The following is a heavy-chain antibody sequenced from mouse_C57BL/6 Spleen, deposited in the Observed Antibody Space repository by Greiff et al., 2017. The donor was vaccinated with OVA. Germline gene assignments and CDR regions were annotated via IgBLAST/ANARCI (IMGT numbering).Heavy chain of an antibody. CDR3: ARWDYGWAMDY. CDR2: INPYNGDT. D-gene: IGHD2-4*01. CDR1: GYSFTGYF. Sequence: EVMLVESGPELVKPGDSVKISCKASGYSFTGYFMNWVMQSHGKSLEWIGRINPYNGDTFYNQKFKGKATLTVDKSSSTAHMELRSLTSEDSAVYYCARWDYGWAMDYWGQGTSVTVSS. J-gene: IGHJ4*01. V-gene: IGHV1-20*01.